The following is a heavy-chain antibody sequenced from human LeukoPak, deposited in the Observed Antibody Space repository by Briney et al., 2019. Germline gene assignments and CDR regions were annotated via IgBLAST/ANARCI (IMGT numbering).Heavy chain of an antibody. CDR1: GFTFSSYA. V-gene: IGHV3-30-3*01. CDR2: ISYDGSNK. D-gene: IGHD3-9*01. CDR3: ARMGKGDILTGYYHFDY. Sequence: GGSLRLSCAASGFTFSSYAMHWVRQAPGKGLEWVAVISYDGSNKYYADSVKGRFTIPRDNSKNTLYLQMNSLRAEDTAVYYCARMGKGDILTGYYHFDYWGQGTLVTVSS. J-gene: IGHJ4*02.